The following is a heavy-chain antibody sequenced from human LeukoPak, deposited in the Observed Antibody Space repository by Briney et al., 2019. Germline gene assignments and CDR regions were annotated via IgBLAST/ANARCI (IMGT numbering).Heavy chain of an antibody. J-gene: IGHJ4*02. CDR2: MWYTGSNK. Sequence: GRSLRLSCAASGFTFSSYGIHWVRQAPGKGLEGVAVMWYTGSNKYYAASVTGRFNISRDNSKNTLYLQMNSLRAEDTAVYYCAKDRLSSGSLYFDYWGQGTLVTVSS. CDR3: AKDRLSSGSLYFDY. V-gene: IGHV3-33*06. CDR1: GFTFSSYG. D-gene: IGHD3-22*01.